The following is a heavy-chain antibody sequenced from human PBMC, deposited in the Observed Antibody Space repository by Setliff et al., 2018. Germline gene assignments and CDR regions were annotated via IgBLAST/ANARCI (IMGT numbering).Heavy chain of an antibody. D-gene: IGHD2-15*01. CDR3: TRGRGPRVVVAVPLDH. CDR2: ISPYNGDA. CDR1: GYNFITFG. V-gene: IGHV1-18*01. J-gene: IGHJ4*02. Sequence: ASVKVSCKTSGYNFITFGVNWVRQVPGQGFEWMGWISPYNGDANYAQKFQGRVTMTTDTSTGTAYMELRALNYDDTAVYYCTRGRGPRVVVAVPLDHWGQGTLFTVSS.